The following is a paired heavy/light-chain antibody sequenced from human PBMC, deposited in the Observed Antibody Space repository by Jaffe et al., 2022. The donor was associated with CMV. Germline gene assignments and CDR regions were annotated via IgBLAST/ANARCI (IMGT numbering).Light chain of an antibody. CDR3: GTWDSSLSAGE. Sequence: QSVLTQPPSVSAAPGQKVTISCSGSSSNIGNNYVSWYQQLPGTAPKLLIYENNKRPSGIPDRFSGSKSGTSATLGITGLQTGDEADYYCGTWDSSLSAGEFGGGTKLTVL. J-gene: IGLJ2*01. V-gene: IGLV1-51*02. CDR1: SSNIGNNY. CDR2: ENN.
Heavy chain of an antibody. J-gene: IGHJ4*02. CDR2: ISAYNGNT. CDR1: GYTFTSYG. D-gene: IGHD6-19*01. Sequence: QVQLVQSGAEVKKPGASVKVSCKASGYTFTSYGISWVRQAPGQGLEWMGWISAYNGNTNYAQKLQGRVTMTTDTSTSTAYMELRSLRSDDTAVYYCARARYSSGWQAYYFDYWGQGTLVTVSS. V-gene: IGHV1-18*01. CDR3: ARARYSSGWQAYYFDY.